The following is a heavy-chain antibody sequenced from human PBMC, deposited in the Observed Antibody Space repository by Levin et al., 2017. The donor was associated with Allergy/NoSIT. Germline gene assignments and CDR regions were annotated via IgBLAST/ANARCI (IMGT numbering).Heavy chain of an antibody. D-gene: IGHD5-12*01. V-gene: IGHV4-30-4*01. Sequence: PSETLSLTCTVSGGSISSGDYYWSWIRQPPGKGLEWIGYIYYSGSTYYNPSLKSRVTISVDTSKNQFSLKLSSVTAADTAVYYCARVRIVATIEDVFDAFDIWGQGTMVTVSS. CDR3: ARVRIVATIEDVFDAFDI. CDR1: GGSISSGDYY. CDR2: IYYSGST. J-gene: IGHJ3*02.